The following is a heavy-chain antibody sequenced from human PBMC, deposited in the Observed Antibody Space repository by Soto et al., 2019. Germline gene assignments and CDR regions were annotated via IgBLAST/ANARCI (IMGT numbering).Heavy chain of an antibody. CDR1: GFTFNSYG. J-gene: IGHJ4*02. CDR2: IWYDGSNK. V-gene: IGHV3-33*01. CDR3: ARDRGYYFDY. D-gene: IGHD3-10*01. Sequence: QVQLVESGGGVVQPGRSLRLSCAASGFTFNSYGFHWVRQAPGKGLEWVAVIWYDGSNKYYADSVEGRFTISRDSSDNTLYLQMNSLRSEDTAVYYCARDRGYYFDYWGQGILVTVSS.